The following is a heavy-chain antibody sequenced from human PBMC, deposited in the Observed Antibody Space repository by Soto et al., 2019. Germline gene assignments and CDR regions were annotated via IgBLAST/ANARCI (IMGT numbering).Heavy chain of an antibody. CDR2: IYYRGST. V-gene: IGHV4-30-4*01. CDR3: GRVRNGDYVDY. D-gene: IGHD1-1*01. Sequence: QVPLQESGPGLVKPSQTLSLTCTVSGGSISSGDYYWSWIRQPPGKGLEWIGFIYYRGSTYYNPSLKSRVTISVDRSKNQFSLTLNSVTAADTAMYYCGRVRNGDYVDYWGQGSLVTVSS. CDR1: GGSISSGDYY. J-gene: IGHJ4*02.